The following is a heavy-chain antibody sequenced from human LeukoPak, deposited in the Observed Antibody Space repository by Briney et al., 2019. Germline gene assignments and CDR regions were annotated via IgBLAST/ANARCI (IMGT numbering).Heavy chain of an antibody. J-gene: IGHJ4*02. V-gene: IGHV4-34*01. CDR1: GGSFSGYY. CDR2: INHSGST. CDR3: ARAKPYSSSWYGRYYFDY. Sequence: SETLSLTCAVYGGSFSGYYWSWIRQPPGKGLEWIGEINHSGSTNYNPSLKSRVTISVDTSKNQFSLKLSSVTAADTAVYYCARAKPYSSSWYGRYYFDYWGQGTLVTVSS. D-gene: IGHD6-13*01.